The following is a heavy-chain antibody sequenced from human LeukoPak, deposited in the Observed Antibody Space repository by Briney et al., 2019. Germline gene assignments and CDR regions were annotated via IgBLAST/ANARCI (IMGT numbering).Heavy chain of an antibody. CDR3: ARGADYDPRWFDP. D-gene: IGHD4-17*01. V-gene: IGHV4-31*03. CDR1: GGSISSGGYY. Sequence: PSETLSLTCTVSGGSISSGGYYWSWIRQHPGKGLEWIGYIYYSGSTYYNPSLKSRVTISVDTSKNQFSLKLSSVTAADTAVYYCARGADYDPRWFDPWGQGTLVTVSS. J-gene: IGHJ5*02. CDR2: IYYSGST.